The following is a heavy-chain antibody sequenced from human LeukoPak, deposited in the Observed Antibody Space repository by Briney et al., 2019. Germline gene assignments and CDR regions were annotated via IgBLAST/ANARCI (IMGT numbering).Heavy chain of an antibody. V-gene: IGHV4-61*02. J-gene: IGHJ3*02. Sequence: SQTLSLTCTVSGGSISSGSYYWSWIRQPAGKGLEWIGRIYTSGSTNYNPSLKSRVTISVDTSKNQFSLKLTSVTAADTAVYYCARAKDNYRGNDAFDIWGQGTMVTVSS. CDR1: GGSISSGSYY. CDR2: IYTSGST. CDR3: ARAKDNYRGNDAFDI. D-gene: IGHD4/OR15-4a*01.